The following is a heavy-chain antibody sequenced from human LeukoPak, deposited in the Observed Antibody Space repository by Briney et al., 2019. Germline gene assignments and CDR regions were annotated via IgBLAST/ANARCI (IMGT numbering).Heavy chain of an antibody. J-gene: IGHJ4*02. Sequence: GKPLKISCKGSGYSFTTYWIGWVRQMPGKGLEWMGIIYPGDSDTRYNPSFQGQVTISADKSITTAYLQWSSLKASDTAIYYCARHYNGDYWGQGTLVTVSS. V-gene: IGHV5-51*01. CDR2: IYPGDSDT. CDR1: GYSFTTYW. D-gene: IGHD1-14*01. CDR3: ARHYNGDY.